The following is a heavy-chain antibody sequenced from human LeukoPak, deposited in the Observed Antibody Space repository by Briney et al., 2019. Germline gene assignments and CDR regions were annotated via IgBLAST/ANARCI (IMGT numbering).Heavy chain of an antibody. CDR3: AKAYYDFWSGYYTY. CDR2: ISGSGGST. J-gene: IGHJ4*02. D-gene: IGHD3-3*01. CDR1: GFTFSSYA. V-gene: IGHV3-23*01. Sequence: PGGSLRLSCAASGFTFSSYAMSWVRQAPGKGLEWVSTISGSGGSTYYADSVKGRFTISRDNFRNTLYVQMNSLRAEDTAVYYCAKAYYDFWSGYYTYWGQGTLVTVSS.